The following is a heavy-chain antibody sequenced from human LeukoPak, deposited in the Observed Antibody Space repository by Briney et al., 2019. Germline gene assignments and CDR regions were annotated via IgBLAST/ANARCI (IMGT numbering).Heavy chain of an antibody. CDR1: GFTFSAYN. V-gene: IGHV3-21*01. CDR2: ITSSSSYI. CDR3: ARDPYSGTYYQYYYYYMDV. Sequence: GESLRLSCAASGFTFSAYNMNWVRQTPGKGLEWVSSITSSSSYIYYADSVKGRFTIFRDNAKNSLYLQMNSLRDEDTAIYYCARDPYSGTYYQYYYYYMDVWGKGTTVTVSS. D-gene: IGHD1-26*01. J-gene: IGHJ6*03.